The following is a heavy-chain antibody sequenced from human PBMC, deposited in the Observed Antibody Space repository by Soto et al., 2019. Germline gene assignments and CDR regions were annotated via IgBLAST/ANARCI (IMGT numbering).Heavy chain of an antibody. J-gene: IGHJ6*02. V-gene: IGHV1-46*01. D-gene: IGHD1-26*01. CDR2: INPSGGST. CDR1: GYTFTSYY. CDR3: ARYELSDYYYYYGMDV. Sequence: ASVKVSCKASGYTFTSYYMHWVRQAPGQGLEWMGIINPSGGSTSYAQKFQGRVTMTRDTSTSTVYMELSSLRSEDTAVYYCARYELSDYYYYYGMDVWGQGTTVTVSS.